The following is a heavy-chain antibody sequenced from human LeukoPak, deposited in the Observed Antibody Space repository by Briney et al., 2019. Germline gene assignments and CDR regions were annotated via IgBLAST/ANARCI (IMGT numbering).Heavy chain of an antibody. CDR2: IYYSGST. J-gene: IGHJ4*02. V-gene: IGHV4-39*01. Sequence: SETLSLTCTVSGGSISSSSYYWGWIRQPPGKGLEWIGSIYYSGSTYYNPSLKSRVTISVDTSKNQFSLKLSSVTAADTAVYYCARHTPSIAGSAYYFDYWGQGTLVTVSS. CDR3: ARHTPSIAGSAYYFDY. D-gene: IGHD6-6*01. CDR1: GGSISSSSYY.